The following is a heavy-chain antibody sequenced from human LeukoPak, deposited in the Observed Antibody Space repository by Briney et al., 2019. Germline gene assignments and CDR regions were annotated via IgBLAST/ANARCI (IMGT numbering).Heavy chain of an antibody. CDR1: GFTLSRHP. CDR2: ISHDGGKK. D-gene: IGHD6-13*01. Sequence: GGSLRLSCVASGFTLSRHPIFWVRQAPGKGLEWVAVISHDGGKKYYTDSVKGRFTISRDKSKNTLYLQMNSLRAEDTAVYYCAREGFSRGYYQYYYVDVWGKGTTVTVSS. J-gene: IGHJ6*03. CDR3: AREGFSRGYYQYYYVDV. V-gene: IGHV3-30*04.